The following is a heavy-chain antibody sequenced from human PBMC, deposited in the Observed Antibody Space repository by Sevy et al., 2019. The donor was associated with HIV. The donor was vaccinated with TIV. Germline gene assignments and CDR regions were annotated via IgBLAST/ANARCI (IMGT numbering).Heavy chain of an antibody. CDR2: FDPEDDET. CDR1: GYSVIEFS. J-gene: IGHJ4*02. Sequence: ASVKVSCKVSGYSVIEFSMHWVRQAPGKGLEWMGTFDPEDDETIYAQNIQGRVTMTEDTSTDTAYMELSSLRSEDTAVYYCATTKDYYDSSGYPFDYWGQGTLVTVSS. V-gene: IGHV1-24*01. D-gene: IGHD3-22*01. CDR3: ATTKDYYDSSGYPFDY.